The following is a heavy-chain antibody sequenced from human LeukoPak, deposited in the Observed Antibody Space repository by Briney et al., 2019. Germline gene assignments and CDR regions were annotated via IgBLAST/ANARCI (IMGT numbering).Heavy chain of an antibody. V-gene: IGHV3-74*01. Sequence: GGSLRLSCAASGSIFSNYWMHWVRQAPGKGLVWVACINSDGRSTIFADSVKGRFTISRDNAKNTLYLQMNSLSGEDTAVYYCARVAGIGTYYYYMDVWGKGTTVTVSS. D-gene: IGHD6-19*01. J-gene: IGHJ6*03. CDR2: INSDGRST. CDR3: ARVAGIGTYYYYMDV. CDR1: GSIFSNYW.